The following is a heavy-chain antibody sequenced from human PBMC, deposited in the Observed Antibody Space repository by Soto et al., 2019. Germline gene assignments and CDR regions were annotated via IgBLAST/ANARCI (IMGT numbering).Heavy chain of an antibody. CDR3: ARDSQYDFWSGYSFDY. V-gene: IGHV1-2*02. CDR1: GYTFTGYY. D-gene: IGHD3-3*01. CDR2: INPNSGGT. Sequence: VASVKVSCKASGYTFTGYYMHWVRQAPGQGLEWMGWINPNSGGTNYAQKFQGRVTMTRDTSISTAYMELSRLRSDDTAVYYCARDSQYDFWSGYSFDYWGQGTLVTVS. J-gene: IGHJ4*02.